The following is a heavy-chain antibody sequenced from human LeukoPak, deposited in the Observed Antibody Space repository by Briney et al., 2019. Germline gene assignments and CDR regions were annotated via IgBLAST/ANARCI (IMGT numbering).Heavy chain of an antibody. Sequence: SETLSLTCAVYDGSFSSYYWSWIRQPPGKGLEWIGDINHSGTTNYNPSLKSRVTMSVDTSKNQFSLKLSSMTAADTAVYYCARGREALRNWGQGTLVTVSS. CDR1: DGSFSSYY. CDR2: INHSGTT. V-gene: IGHV4-34*01. D-gene: IGHD4-17*01. J-gene: IGHJ4*02. CDR3: ARGREALRN.